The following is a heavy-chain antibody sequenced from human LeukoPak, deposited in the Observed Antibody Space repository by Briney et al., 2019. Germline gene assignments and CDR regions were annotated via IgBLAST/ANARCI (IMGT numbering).Heavy chain of an antibody. J-gene: IGHJ4*02. D-gene: IGHD3-22*01. CDR1: GGSISSYY. CDR2: IYYSGST. V-gene: IGHV4-59*01. Sequence: SETLSLACTVSGGSISSYYWSWIRQPPGKGLEWIGYIYYSGSTNYNPSLKSRVTISVDTSKNQFSLKLSSVTAADTAVYYCARDIVGGVVNHYDSSGYWTLWDYWGQGTLVTVSS. CDR3: ARDIVGGVVNHYDSSGYWTLWDY.